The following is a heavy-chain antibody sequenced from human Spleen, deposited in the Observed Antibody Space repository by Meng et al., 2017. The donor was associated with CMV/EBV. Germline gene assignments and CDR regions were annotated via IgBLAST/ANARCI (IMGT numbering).Heavy chain of an antibody. J-gene: IGHJ3*02. V-gene: IGHV2-5*01. CDR3: AHTPYDPSGYSPAFHI. CDR2: IYWNDDK. Sequence: SGPTLVQPTQTLTLTCTFTGFSHNTIGFGVGWIRQPPGKALEWLALIYWNDDKRYSPSLKNRLTISKDTSTNQVVLTLANMDPVDTATYSCAHTPYDPSGYSPAFHIWGQGTMVTVSS. D-gene: IGHD3-22*01. CDR1: GFSHNTIGFG.